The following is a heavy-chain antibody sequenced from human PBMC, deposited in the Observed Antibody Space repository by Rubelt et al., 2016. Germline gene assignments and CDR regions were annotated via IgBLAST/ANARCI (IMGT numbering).Heavy chain of an antibody. CDR1: GFTFSIYW. J-gene: IGHJ4*02. CDR3: ARRRYSSSWGFDY. Sequence: GGGLVQPGGSLRLSCAASGFTFSIYWMHWVRQVPGKGLVWVSCISSDGSVTRYADSVKGRFTISRDNAKNTLYLQMNSLRAEDTAVYYCARRRYSSSWGFDYWGQGTLVTVSS. D-gene: IGHD6-13*01. CDR2: ISSDGSVT. V-gene: IGHV3-74*01.